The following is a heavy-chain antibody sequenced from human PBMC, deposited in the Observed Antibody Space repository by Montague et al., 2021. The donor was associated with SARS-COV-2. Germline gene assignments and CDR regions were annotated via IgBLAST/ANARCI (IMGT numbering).Heavy chain of an antibody. Sequence: SLRLSCAASGFTFDDYAMHWVRQAPGKGLEWVSVICWDSDSIDYADSVKGRFTIARDNAKNLLYLQMNSLRAEDTAFYYCARGGAGYRSSWLDYWGQGTLVTVSS. V-gene: IGHV3-9*01. CDR1: GFTFDDYA. CDR3: ARGGAGYRSSWLDY. J-gene: IGHJ4*02. CDR2: ICWDSDSI. D-gene: IGHD5-12*01.